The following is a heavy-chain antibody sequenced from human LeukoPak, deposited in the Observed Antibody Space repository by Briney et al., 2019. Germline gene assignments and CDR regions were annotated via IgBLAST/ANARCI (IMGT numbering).Heavy chain of an antibody. V-gene: IGHV4-34*01. CDR2: ISHTGRS. J-gene: IGHJ4*02. CDR3: ARGFDGLTGYYPPDY. D-gene: IGHD3-9*01. Sequence: SETLSLTCAIYRGSVSGYYWSWIHQSPGKGLEWIGEISHTGRSKNNPSLKSRVTISEDMSKKQFSLKLNSVTAADTALYYCARGFDGLTGYYPPDYWSQGTLVTVSS. CDR1: RGSVSGYY.